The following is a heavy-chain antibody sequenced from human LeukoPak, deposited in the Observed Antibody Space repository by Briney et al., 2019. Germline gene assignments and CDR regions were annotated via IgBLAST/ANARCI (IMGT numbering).Heavy chain of an antibody. CDR2: IYYSGST. V-gene: IGHV4-59*05. D-gene: IGHD5-12*01. Sequence: PSETLSLTCTVSGGSIRSYYWSWIRQPPGKGLEWIGSIYYSGSTYYNPSLKSRVTISVDTSKNQFSLKLSSVTAADTAVYYCARGSSGYDESYYFDYWGQGTLVTVSS. CDR3: ARGSSGYDESYYFDY. J-gene: IGHJ4*02. CDR1: GGSIRSYY.